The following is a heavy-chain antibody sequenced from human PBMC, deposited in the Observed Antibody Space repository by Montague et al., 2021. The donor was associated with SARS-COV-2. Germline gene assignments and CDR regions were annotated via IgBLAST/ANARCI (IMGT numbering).Heavy chain of an antibody. J-gene: IGHJ2*01. D-gene: IGHD1-26*01. V-gene: IGHV3-23*01. CDR1: GFAFSSYA. Sequence: SLRLSCAASGFAFSSYAMSWVRQAPGKGLEWASIVSDGGGTTYYXDSVKGRFTASRDNSKNTVDLQLNSLRGEDTAVYYCAKGGGTYFHWYFDLWGRGTLVSVSS. CDR3: AKGGGTYFHWYFDL. CDR2: VSDGGGTT.